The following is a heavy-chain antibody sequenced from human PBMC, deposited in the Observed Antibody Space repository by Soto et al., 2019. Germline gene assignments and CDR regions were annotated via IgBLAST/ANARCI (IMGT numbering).Heavy chain of an antibody. CDR2: ISSSSSYI. D-gene: IGHD4-4*01. J-gene: IGHJ6*02. V-gene: IGHV3-21*01. Sequence: GGSLRLSCAASGFTFSSYSMNWVRQAPGKGLEWVSSISSSSSYIYYADSVKGRFTISRDNAKNSLYLQMNSLRAEDTAVYYWARDPDYSNYYYYGMDVWGQGTTVTVSS. CDR1: GFTFSSYS. CDR3: ARDPDYSNYYYYGMDV.